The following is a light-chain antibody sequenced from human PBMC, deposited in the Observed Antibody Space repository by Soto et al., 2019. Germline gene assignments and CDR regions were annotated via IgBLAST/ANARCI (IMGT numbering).Light chain of an antibody. Sequence: QSVLTQPPLVSGAPGQRVTISCTGSSSNIGAGYDVHWYQQLPGTAPKLLIYGNSNRPSGVPDRFSGSKSGTSASLAITGLQAEDEADYYCQSYDRSLSASVFGGGTQLTVL. CDR2: GNS. CDR3: QSYDRSLSASV. J-gene: IGLJ7*01. CDR1: SSNIGAGYD. V-gene: IGLV1-40*01.